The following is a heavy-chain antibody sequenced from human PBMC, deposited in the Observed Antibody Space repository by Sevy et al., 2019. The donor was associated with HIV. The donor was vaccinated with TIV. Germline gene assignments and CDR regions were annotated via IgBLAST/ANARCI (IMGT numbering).Heavy chain of an antibody. CDR3: ARDNFLPMMITMVRGALSYNFDH. J-gene: IGHJ4*02. V-gene: IGHV3-33*01. CDR1: GFTFSDYG. D-gene: IGHD3-10*01. CDR2: IWYDGINK. Sequence: GGSLRLSCEVFGFTFSDYGMHWVRQAPGKGLEWVAGIWYDGINKYYADSVKGRFTISRDNSKNTLYLQMNSLRDGDTVIYFLARDNFLPMMITMVRGALSYNFDHWGQGTLVTVSS.